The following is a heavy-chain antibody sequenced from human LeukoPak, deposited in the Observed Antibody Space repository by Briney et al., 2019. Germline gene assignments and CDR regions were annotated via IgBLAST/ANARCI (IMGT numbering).Heavy chain of an antibody. CDR3: TSYNDRDAFNI. J-gene: IGHJ3*02. V-gene: IGHV3-15*01. D-gene: IGHD3-3*01. Sequence: GGSLRLSCAASGFTFSSSAMSWVRQAPGKGLEWVGRIKNKIDGGTADYAAPVKGRFTISRDDSKNMLYLQMNSPRTEDTAVYYCTSYNDRDAFNIWGQGTMVTVS. CDR2: IKNKIDGGTA. CDR1: GFTFSSSA.